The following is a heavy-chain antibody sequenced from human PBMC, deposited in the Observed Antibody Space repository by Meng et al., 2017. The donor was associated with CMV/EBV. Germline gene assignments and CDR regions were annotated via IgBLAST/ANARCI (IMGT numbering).Heavy chain of an antibody. CDR1: GLTFSSYE. Sequence: GESLKISCAASGLTFSSYEMNWVRQAPGKGLEWVSYISSSGSTIYYADSVKGRFTISRDNAKNSLYLQMNSLRAEDTAVYYCARDCPLGGVYGGNVGMDVWGQGTTVTVSS. CDR2: ISSSGSTI. CDR3: ARDCPLGGVYGGNVGMDV. D-gene: IGHD4-23*01. V-gene: IGHV3-48*03. J-gene: IGHJ6*02.